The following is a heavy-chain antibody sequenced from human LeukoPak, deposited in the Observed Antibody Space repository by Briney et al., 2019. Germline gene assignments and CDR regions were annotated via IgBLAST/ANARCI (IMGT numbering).Heavy chain of an antibody. CDR1: GGSFSGYS. J-gene: IGHJ4*02. CDR2: INHSGST. Sequence: SETLSLTCAVYGGSFSGYSWSWIRQPPGKGLEWIGEINHSGSTNYNPSLKSRVTIPVDTSKNQFSLKLSSVTAADTAVYYCARGQLGYWGQGTLVTVSS. V-gene: IGHV4-34*01. D-gene: IGHD6-13*01. CDR3: ARGQLGY.